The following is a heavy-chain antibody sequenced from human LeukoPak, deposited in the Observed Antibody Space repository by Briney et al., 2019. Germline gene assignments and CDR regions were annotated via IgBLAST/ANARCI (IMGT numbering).Heavy chain of an antibody. Sequence: ASVKVSCKASGYTFTSHDISWVRQATGQGLEWMGWMNPSSGYTAYAQKFQGRVTMTRNTSISTAYMELNGLGSEDTAIYYCARGVSGSGLSYFDYWGQGTLVTVSS. CDR3: ARGVSGSGLSYFDY. V-gene: IGHV1-8*01. D-gene: IGHD3-10*01. CDR2: MNPSSGYT. CDR1: GYTFTSHD. J-gene: IGHJ4*02.